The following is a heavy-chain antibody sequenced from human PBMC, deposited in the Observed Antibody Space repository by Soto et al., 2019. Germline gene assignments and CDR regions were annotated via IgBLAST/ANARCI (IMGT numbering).Heavy chain of an antibody. J-gene: IGHJ3*02. CDR3: ARETAVAGNAFDI. Sequence: SETLSLTCAVYVGSFSGYYWSWIRQPPGKGLEWIGEINHSGSTNYNPSLKSRVTISVDTSKNQFSLKLSSVTAADTAVYYCARETAVAGNAFDIWGQGTMVTVSS. D-gene: IGHD6-19*01. V-gene: IGHV4-34*01. CDR1: VGSFSGYY. CDR2: INHSGST.